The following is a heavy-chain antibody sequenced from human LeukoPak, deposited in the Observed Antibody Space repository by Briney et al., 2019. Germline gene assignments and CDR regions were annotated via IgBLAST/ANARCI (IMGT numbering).Heavy chain of an antibody. V-gene: IGHV5-51*01. CDR3: ARDYSSGWYRYYYYYGMDV. CDR2: IYPGDSDT. J-gene: IGHJ6*02. CDR1: GYSFTSYW. D-gene: IGHD6-19*01. Sequence: GESLKISCKGSGYSFTSYWIGWVRQMPGKGLEWMGIIYPGDSDTRYSPSFQGQVTISADKSISTAYLQWSSLRAEDTAVYYCARDYSSGWYRYYYYYGMDVWGQGTTVTISS.